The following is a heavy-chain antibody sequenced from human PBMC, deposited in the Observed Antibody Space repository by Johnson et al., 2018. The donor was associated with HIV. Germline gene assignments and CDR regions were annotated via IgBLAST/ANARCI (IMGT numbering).Heavy chain of an antibody. CDR2: ISYDGSNK. CDR3: ASGIAVAGTLLDAFDI. D-gene: IGHD6-19*01. V-gene: IGHV3-30-3*01. Sequence: QVQLVESGGGVVQPGRSLRLSCAASGFTFSTYAIHWVRQAPGKGLEWVAIISYDGSNKYYADSVNGRFTISRDNSKNTLYLQMNSLRAEDTAVYYCASGIAVAGTLLDAFDIWGQGTMVTVSS. CDR1: GFTFSTYA. J-gene: IGHJ3*02.